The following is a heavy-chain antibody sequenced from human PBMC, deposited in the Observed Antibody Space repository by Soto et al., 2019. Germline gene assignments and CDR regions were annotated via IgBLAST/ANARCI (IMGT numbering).Heavy chain of an antibody. Sequence: GGSLRLSCAASGFTFSSYAMSWVRQAPGKGLEWVSAISGSGGSTYYADSVKGRFTISRDNSKNTLYLQMNSLRAEDTAVYYCAKESKQWLRLSFAYYFDDWGQGTLVTVSS. V-gene: IGHV3-23*01. CDR1: GFTFSSYA. D-gene: IGHD5-12*01. J-gene: IGHJ4*02. CDR3: AKESKQWLRLSFAYYFDD. CDR2: ISGSGGST.